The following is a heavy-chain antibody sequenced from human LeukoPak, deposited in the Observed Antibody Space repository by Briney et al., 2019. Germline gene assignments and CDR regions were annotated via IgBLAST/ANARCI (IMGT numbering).Heavy chain of an antibody. CDR2: ISGNGHTI. D-gene: IGHD3-16*02. Sequence: GGSLRLSCAASGFTFHVYAIYWVRQAPGKGLEWVSLISGNGHTISYADSVRGRFTISRDNTKNSLSLQMDSLTTEDTAVYYCARDDGASSLPDFWGQGTLVTVSS. V-gene: IGHV3-43*02. J-gene: IGHJ4*02. CDR1: GFTFHVYA. CDR3: ARDDGASSLPDF.